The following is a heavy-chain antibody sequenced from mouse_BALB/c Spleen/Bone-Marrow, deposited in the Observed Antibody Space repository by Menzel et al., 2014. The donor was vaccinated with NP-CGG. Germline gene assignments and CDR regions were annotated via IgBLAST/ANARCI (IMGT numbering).Heavy chain of an antibody. CDR3: SRDYYGNGCFVY. J-gene: IGHJ3*01. Sequence: QVQQQQSGSELVKPGASVRISCKASGYIFTRYYIYWAKQRPGQGLEWIGWIYPGNVNTKYNEKFKGKGTLASGKSPCTTYMEVSGLASEDSGVYLWSRDYYGNGCFVYWGQGTLVTVSA. V-gene: IGHV1S56*01. CDR1: GYIFTRYY. D-gene: IGHD1-2*01. CDR2: IYPGNVNT.